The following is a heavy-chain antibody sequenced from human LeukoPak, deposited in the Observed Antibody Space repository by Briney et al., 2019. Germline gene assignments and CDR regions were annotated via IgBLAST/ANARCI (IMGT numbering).Heavy chain of an antibody. D-gene: IGHD4-23*01. CDR2: IRYDGSNK. Sequence: GGSLRLSCAASGFTFSSYGMHWVRQAPGKGLEWVAFIRYDGSNKYYADSVKGRFTISRDNSKNTLYLQMNSLRAEDTAVYYCAKDAMNGGYYYYMDVWGKGTTVTISS. J-gene: IGHJ6*03. V-gene: IGHV3-30*02. CDR3: AKDAMNGGYYYYMDV. CDR1: GFTFSSYG.